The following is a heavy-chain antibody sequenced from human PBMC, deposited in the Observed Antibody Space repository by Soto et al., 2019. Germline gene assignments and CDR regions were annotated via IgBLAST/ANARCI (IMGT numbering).Heavy chain of an antibody. V-gene: IGHV3-30*18. Sequence: GGSLRLSCAASGFTFSSYGMHWVRQAPGKGLEWVAVISYDGSNKYYADSVKGRFTISRDNSKNTLYLQMNSLRAEDTAVYYCAKDREGSFDAFDIWGQGTMVTVSS. D-gene: IGHD6-13*01. J-gene: IGHJ3*02. CDR3: AKDREGSFDAFDI. CDR1: GFTFSSYG. CDR2: ISYDGSNK.